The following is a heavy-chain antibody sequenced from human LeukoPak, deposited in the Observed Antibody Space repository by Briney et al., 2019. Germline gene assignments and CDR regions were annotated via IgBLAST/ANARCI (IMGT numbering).Heavy chain of an antibody. D-gene: IGHD4-17*01. V-gene: IGHV4-30-4*07. CDR2: IYYSGTT. CDR1: GTSITYGGYT. CDR3: AREADYGDYANFDY. Sequence: SETLSLTCAVSGTSITYGGYTWNWIRQPPGKGLEWIGYIYYSGTTFYNPSLKSRVTMSLESAKNQLSLKLRSVTAADTAVYYCAREADYGDYANFDYWGQGTLVTVSS. J-gene: IGHJ4*02.